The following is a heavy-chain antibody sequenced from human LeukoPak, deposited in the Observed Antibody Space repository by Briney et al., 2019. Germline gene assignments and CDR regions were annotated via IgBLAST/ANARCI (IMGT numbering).Heavy chain of an antibody. J-gene: IGHJ4*02. CDR1: GYTFTSYG. CDR2: ISAYNGNT. D-gene: IGHD3-3*01. Sequence: ASVKVSCKASGYTFTSYGISWVRQAPGQGLEWMGWISAYNGNTNYAQKLQGRVTMTTDTSTSTAYMELRSLRSDDMALYYCAKGSGYYGYFDYWGQGTLVTVSS. CDR3: AKGSGYYGYFDY. V-gene: IGHV1-18*03.